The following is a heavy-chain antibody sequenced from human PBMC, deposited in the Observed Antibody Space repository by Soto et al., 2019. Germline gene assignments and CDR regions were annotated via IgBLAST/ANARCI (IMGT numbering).Heavy chain of an antibody. CDR1: GFTFSSSS. D-gene: IGHD1-1*01. CDR3: ARGTTPHMSNYYFYYAMDV. J-gene: IGHJ6*02. V-gene: IGHV3-21*01. CDR2: IGGTSDYI. Sequence: PGGSLRLSCATSGFTFSSSSMNWVRQAPGKRLEWVSSIGGTSDYIDYADAVKGRFTISRDNAKNSLSLQMNSLRAEDTAVYYCARGTTPHMSNYYFYYAMDVWGQGTTVTVSS.